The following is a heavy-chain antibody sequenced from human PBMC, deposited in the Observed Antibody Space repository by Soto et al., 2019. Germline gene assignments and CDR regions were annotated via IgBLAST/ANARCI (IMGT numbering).Heavy chain of an antibody. CDR1: GYSFTSYW. CDR2: IDPSDSYT. V-gene: IGHV5-10-1*01. J-gene: IGHJ4*02. Sequence: PGESLKISCKGSGYSFTSYWISWVRQMPGKGLEWMGRIDPSDSYTNYSPSFQGHVTISADKSISTAYLQWSSLKASDTAMYYCARHSSGCSYSYYFDYWGQGTLVTVSS. D-gene: IGHD5-18*01. CDR3: ARHSSGCSYSYYFDY.